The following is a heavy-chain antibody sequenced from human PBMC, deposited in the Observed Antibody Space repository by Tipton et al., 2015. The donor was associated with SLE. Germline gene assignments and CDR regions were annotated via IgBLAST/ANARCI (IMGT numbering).Heavy chain of an antibody. CDR1: GFTVSSKY. J-gene: IGHJ3*02. Sequence: SLRLSCAASGFTVSSKYMNWIRQAPGKGLEWVSVLYSGGSTYYADSVKGRFTISRDNSKNTLYLQMNSLRAEDTAVYYCANGGGAGTAFDIWGQGTMVTVSS. V-gene: IGHV3-53*05. CDR2: LYSGGST. D-gene: IGHD3-16*01. CDR3: ANGGGAGTAFDI.